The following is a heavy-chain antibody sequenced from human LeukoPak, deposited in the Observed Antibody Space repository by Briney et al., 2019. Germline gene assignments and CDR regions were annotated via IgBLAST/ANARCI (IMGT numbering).Heavy chain of an antibody. CDR2: IYRSGST. CDR1: GNSISSGYY. CDR3: ARGRWGMVRRSYYYYMDV. J-gene: IGHJ6*03. Sequence: PSETLSLTCTVSGNSISSGYYWGWTRQPPGKGLEWVGSIYRSGSTYYNPSLKSRVTISVDTSKNQFSLKLSSVTAADTAVYYCARGRWGMVRRSYYYYMDVWGKGTTVTVSS. D-gene: IGHD3-10*01. V-gene: IGHV4-38-2*02.